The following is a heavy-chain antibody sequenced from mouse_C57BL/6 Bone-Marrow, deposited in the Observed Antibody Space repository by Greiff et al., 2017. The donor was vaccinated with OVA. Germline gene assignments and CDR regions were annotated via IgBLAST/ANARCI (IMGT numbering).Heavy chain of an antibody. CDR3: ARAYYYGSREFDY. CDR2: IHPNSGST. D-gene: IGHD1-1*01. V-gene: IGHV1-64*01. Sequence: QVQLQQPGAELVKPGASVKLSCKASGYTFTSYWMHWVKQRPGQGLEWIGMIHPNSGSTNYNEKFKSKATLTVDKSSSTAYMQLSSLTSEDSAVYYCARAYYYGSREFDYWGQGTTLTVSS. J-gene: IGHJ2*01. CDR1: GYTFTSYW.